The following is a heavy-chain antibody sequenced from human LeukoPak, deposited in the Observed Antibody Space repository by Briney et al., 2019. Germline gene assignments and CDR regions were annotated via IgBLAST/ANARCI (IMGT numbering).Heavy chain of an antibody. CDR3: TTYSSGSCPF. V-gene: IGHV3-15*01. CDR1: GITFSNAR. D-gene: IGHD6-19*01. Sequence: GGSLRLSCAASGITFSNARMTWVRQAPGKGLEWVGRIYRSSNGETTDYGAPVKGRFTMSRDDSKNTLYLQMNSLKTEDTAVYYCTTYSSGSCPFWGQGTLVTVSS. J-gene: IGHJ4*02. CDR2: IYRSSNGETT.